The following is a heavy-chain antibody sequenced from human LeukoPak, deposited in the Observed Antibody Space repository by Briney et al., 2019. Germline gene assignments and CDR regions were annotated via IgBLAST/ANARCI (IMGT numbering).Heavy chain of an antibody. D-gene: IGHD6-6*01. CDR1: GFTFSSYA. V-gene: IGHV3-23*01. Sequence: PGGSLRLSCAASGFTFSSYALSWVRQAPGKGLEWVSAISGSGGNTYYADSVKGRFTISRDNSKNTLYLQMNSLRAEDTAVYYCAKARQVFDSFDYWGQGTLVTVSS. J-gene: IGHJ4*02. CDR2: ISGSGGNT. CDR3: AKARQVFDSFDY.